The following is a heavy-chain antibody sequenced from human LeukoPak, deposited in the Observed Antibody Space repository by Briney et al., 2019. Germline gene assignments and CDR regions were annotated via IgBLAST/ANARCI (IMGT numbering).Heavy chain of an antibody. Sequence: GGSLRLSCAASGFTFSSYAMSWVRQAPGKGLEWVSAISGSGGSTYHADAVKGRFTISRVNSKSTLYLQMNSLRAEDTAVYYCAKDMTYYYDSSGYSLDYWGQGTLVTVSS. J-gene: IGHJ4*02. V-gene: IGHV3-23*01. D-gene: IGHD3-22*01. CDR1: GFTFSSYA. CDR2: ISGSGGST. CDR3: AKDMTYYYDSSGYSLDY.